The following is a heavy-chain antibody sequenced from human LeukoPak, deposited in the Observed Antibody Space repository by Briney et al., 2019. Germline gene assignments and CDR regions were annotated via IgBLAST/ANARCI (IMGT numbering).Heavy chain of an antibody. J-gene: IGHJ4*02. CDR3: ARDQQLVRLGFDY. CDR2: ISSSSSYI. D-gene: IGHD6-13*01. CDR1: GFTFSSYA. Sequence: GGSLRLFCAASGFTFSSYAMNWVRQAPGKGLEWVSSISSSSSYIYYADTVKGRFTISRDNAKNSLYLQMNSLRAEDTAVYYCARDQQLVRLGFDYWGQGTLVTVSS. V-gene: IGHV3-21*01.